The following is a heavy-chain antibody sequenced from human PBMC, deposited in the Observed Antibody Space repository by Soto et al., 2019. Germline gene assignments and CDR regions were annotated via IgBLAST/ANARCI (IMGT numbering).Heavy chain of an antibody. D-gene: IGHD3-22*01. J-gene: IGHJ6*02. CDR1: GGSFSGYY. CDR3: ARARSSGYFGAYYYYGIDV. V-gene: IGHV4-34*01. Sequence: AETLSLTCAVYGGSFSGYYWSWIRQPPGKGLEWIGEVNHSGSTNYNPSLKSRVTISVDTSKNQFSLQLSSVTAADTAVYYCARARSSGYFGAYYYYGIDVWGQGTTVTVSS. CDR2: VNHSGST.